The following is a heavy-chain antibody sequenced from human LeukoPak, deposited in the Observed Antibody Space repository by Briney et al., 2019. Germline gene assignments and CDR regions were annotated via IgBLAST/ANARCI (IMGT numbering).Heavy chain of an antibody. J-gene: IGHJ4*02. CDR2: INNSGGST. CDR3: AKADSGWNYFDY. CDR1: RFTFSRYA. D-gene: IGHD5-12*01. Sequence: PGGSLRLSCAASRFTFSRYAMSWVRQAPGKGLEWVSIINNSGGSTYYADSVKGRFTISRDNSKKTLYLQMNSLRAEDTAVYYFAKADSGWNYFDYWGQGTLVTVSS. V-gene: IGHV3-23*01.